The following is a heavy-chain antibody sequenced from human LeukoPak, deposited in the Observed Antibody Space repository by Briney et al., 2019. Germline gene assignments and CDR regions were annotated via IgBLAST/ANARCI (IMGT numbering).Heavy chain of an antibody. J-gene: IGHJ6*03. CDR2: IDWDDDK. CDR1: GFSLSTSGMR. V-gene: IGHV2-70*04. Sequence: SGPTLVNPTQTLTLTCTFSGFSLSTSGMRVSWIRQPPGKALEWLARIDWDDDKFYSTSLKTRLTISKDTSKNQVVLTMTNMDPVDTATYYCARIQRGYTYGYDYYYMDVWGKGTTVTVSS. D-gene: IGHD5-18*01. CDR3: ARIQRGYTYGYDYYYMDV.